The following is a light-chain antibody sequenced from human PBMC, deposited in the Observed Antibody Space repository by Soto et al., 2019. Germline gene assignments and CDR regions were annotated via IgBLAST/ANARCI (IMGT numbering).Light chain of an antibody. J-gene: IGKJ1*01. CDR2: AAS. CDR3: LQDFNYPWT. Sequence: AIQMTQSPSSLSASVGDRVTITCRASQDIRNALGWYQQKPGKTPKLLIFAASSLQSGVPSRFSGSGSGTDFTLTISSRQPEDFATYYFLQDFNYPWTFGQGTKVEIE. V-gene: IGKV1-6*01. CDR1: QDIRNA.